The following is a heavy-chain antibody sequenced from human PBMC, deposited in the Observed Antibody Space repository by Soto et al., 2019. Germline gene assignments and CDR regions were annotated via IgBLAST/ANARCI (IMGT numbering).Heavy chain of an antibody. CDR1: GGCMSSNKW. CDR2: IYHSGST. J-gene: IGHJ6*02. D-gene: IGHD2-2*01. Sequence: SESLSLTCAVCGGCMSSNKWWSWVRQPPGKGLEWIGEIYHSGSTNYNPSLKSRVTISLDKSKNQFSLKLTSVTAADSAVYYCARDDHIVVVPTSLGAMDVWGQGTTVTVSS. V-gene: IGHV4-4*02. CDR3: ARDDHIVVVPTSLGAMDV.